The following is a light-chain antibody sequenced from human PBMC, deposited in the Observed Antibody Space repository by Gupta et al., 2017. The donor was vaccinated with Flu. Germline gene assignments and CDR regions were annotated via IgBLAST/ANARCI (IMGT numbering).Light chain of an antibody. Sequence: TATITCGGDGVGAKTAPWYQQKAGQAPILIVYDDDDRPSGIPERFSGSNYGNTATLTIRRVEAGDEADYYCQVWDDPSGQLVFGGGTRLTVL. V-gene: IGLV3-21*02. J-gene: IGLJ2*01. CDR1: GVGAKT. CDR3: QVWDDPSGQLV. CDR2: DDD.